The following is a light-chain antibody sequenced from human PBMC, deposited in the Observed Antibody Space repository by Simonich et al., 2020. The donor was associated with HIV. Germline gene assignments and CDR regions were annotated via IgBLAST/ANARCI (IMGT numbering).Light chain of an antibody. J-gene: IGKJ1*01. CDR1: QSINNH. Sequence: IQMTQSPSYLSASVGNRVTITCRASQSINNHLNWYQQKPGKAPKLLIYAASSLQSGVPSRFSGSGSGTDYTLTISSLQPEDFATYYCLQDYNYPRTFGRGTKVDIK. V-gene: IGKV1-6*01. CDR2: AAS. CDR3: LQDYNYPRT.